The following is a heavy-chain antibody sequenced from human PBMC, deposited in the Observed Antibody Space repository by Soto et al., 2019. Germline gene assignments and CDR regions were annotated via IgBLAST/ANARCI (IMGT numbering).Heavy chain of an antibody. D-gene: IGHD2-15*01. CDR2: VSIGGST. V-gene: IGHV3-23*01. CDR1: GFTFSSYA. CDR3: AKRRGAGGHFDY. Sequence: DGQLLESGGGLVQPEGSLRLSCAASGFTFSSYAMGWVRQGPGKGLEWVAVVSIGGSTHYADYVRGRFTISRDNSKNALSLQMNSLTAEDTAVYFCAKRRGAGGHFDYWGQGVLVTGSS. J-gene: IGHJ4*02.